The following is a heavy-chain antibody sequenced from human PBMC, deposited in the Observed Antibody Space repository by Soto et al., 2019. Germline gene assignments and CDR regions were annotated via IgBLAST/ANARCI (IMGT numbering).Heavy chain of an antibody. J-gene: IGHJ4*02. D-gene: IGHD5-18*01. CDR1: GFTVRRNY. V-gene: IGHV3-66*04. CDR2: IYGGGNT. CDR3: ARHDAGYRAAD. Sequence: GVSLRLSCAPSGFTVRRNYMTWVRQAPGKGLEWVSTIYGGGNTYYADSVKGRFTISRDNSRNTMYLQMNRLRAEDTAMYYCARHDAGYRAADWGQGT.